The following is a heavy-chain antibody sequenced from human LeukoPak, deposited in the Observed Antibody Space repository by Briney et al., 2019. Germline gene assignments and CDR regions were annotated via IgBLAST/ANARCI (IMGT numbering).Heavy chain of an antibody. CDR2: IYTSGST. V-gene: IGHV4-61*02. CDR1: GGSISSGSYY. J-gene: IGHJ4*02. Sequence: PSETLSLTCTVSGGSISSGSYYWSWIRQPAGKGLEWIGRIYTSGSTNYNPSLKSRVTISVDTSKNQFSLKLSSVTAADTAVYYCARRGQWLVVAPINYWGQGTLVTVSS. CDR3: ARRGQWLVVAPINY. D-gene: IGHD6-19*01.